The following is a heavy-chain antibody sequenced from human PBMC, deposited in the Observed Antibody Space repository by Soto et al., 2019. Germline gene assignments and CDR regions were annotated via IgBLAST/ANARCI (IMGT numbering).Heavy chain of an antibody. CDR2: IIPIFGTA. CDR1: GGTFSSYA. V-gene: IGHV1-69*01. Sequence: QVQLVQSGAEVKKPGSSVKVSCKASGGTFSSYAISWVRQAPGQGLEWMGGIIPIFGTANYAQKFQGRVTIPAEESTSTAYMELSSLRSEDTAVYYCARSQYVVGNWSSPPDYWGQGTLVTVSS. CDR3: ARSQYVVGNWSSPPDY. D-gene: IGHD1-1*01. J-gene: IGHJ4*02.